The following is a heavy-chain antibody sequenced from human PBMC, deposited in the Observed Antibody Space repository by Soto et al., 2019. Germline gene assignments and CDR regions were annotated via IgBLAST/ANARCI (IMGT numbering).Heavy chain of an antibody. CDR2: IRSKAYGGTT. D-gene: IGHD3-22*01. CDR3: TRDKWEDSSSYWY. CDR1: GFTFGDYA. J-gene: IGHJ4*02. V-gene: IGHV3-49*04. Sequence: QRLSCTASGFTFGDYAMTWVRQAPGKGLEWVGFIRSKAYGGTTEYAASVKGRFTISRDDSKSIAYLQMNSLKTEDTAVYYCTRDKWEDSSSYWYWGQGTLVTVSS.